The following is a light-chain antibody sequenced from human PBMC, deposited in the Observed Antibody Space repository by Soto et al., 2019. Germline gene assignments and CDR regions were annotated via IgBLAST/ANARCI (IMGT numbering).Light chain of an antibody. Sequence: QSVLTQPASVSGSPGQSITISCTGSSSDVGGYKYVSWYQQHPGKAPKLMIYEVSDRPSGVSNRFSGSKSGNTASLTISGLQAEDEADYYCSTYTNSGVVFGGGTKLTVL. J-gene: IGLJ2*01. CDR3: STYTNSGVV. V-gene: IGLV2-14*01. CDR2: EVS. CDR1: SSDVGGYKY.